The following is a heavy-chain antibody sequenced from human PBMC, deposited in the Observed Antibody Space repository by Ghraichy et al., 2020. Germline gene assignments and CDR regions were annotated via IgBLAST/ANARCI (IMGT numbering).Heavy chain of an antibody. Sequence: SETLSLTCTVSGGSISSSSYYWGWIRQPPGKGLEWIGSIYYSGSTYYNPSLKSRVTISVDTSKNQFSLKLSSVTAADTAVYYCARAFGVAISLPAFDIWGQGTMVTVSS. V-gene: IGHV4-39*01. J-gene: IGHJ3*02. CDR2: IYYSGST. D-gene: IGHD3-3*01. CDR3: ARAFGVAISLPAFDI. CDR1: GGSISSSSYY.